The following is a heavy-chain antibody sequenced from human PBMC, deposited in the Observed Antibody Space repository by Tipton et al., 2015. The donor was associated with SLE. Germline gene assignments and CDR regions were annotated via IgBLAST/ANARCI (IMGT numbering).Heavy chain of an antibody. Sequence: SLRLSCAASGFTFSSYGMSWVRQAPGKGLEWVSAISGSGGSTYYADSVKGRFTISRDNSKNTLYLQMNSLRAEDTAVYYCAKDSCSGGSCYCDYWGQGTLVTVSS. CDR3: AKDSCSGGSCYCDY. D-gene: IGHD2-15*01. CDR2: ISGSGGST. V-gene: IGHV3-23*01. J-gene: IGHJ4*02. CDR1: GFTFSSYG.